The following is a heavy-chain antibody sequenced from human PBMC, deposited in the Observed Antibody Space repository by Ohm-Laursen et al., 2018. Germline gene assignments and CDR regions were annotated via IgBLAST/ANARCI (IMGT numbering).Heavy chain of an antibody. CDR1: GFTFSSYG. CDR3: ARDSQGGYNQRYGMDV. Sequence: SLRLSCAASGFTFSSYGMHWVRQAPGKGLEWVPSISSSSSYIYYADSVKGRFTISRDNAKNSLYLQMNSPRAEDTAVYYCARDSQGGYNQRYGMDVWGQGTTVTVSS. CDR2: ISSSSSYI. D-gene: IGHD5-18*01. V-gene: IGHV3-21*01. J-gene: IGHJ6*02.